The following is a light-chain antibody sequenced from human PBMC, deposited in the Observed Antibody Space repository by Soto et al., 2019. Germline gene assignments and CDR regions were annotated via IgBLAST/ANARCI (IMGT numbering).Light chain of an antibody. CDR1: QSVSGSY. CDR3: QQYVTSWT. V-gene: IGKV3-20*01. Sequence: EIVLTQSPGTLPLSPGERATLSCRASQSVSGSYLAWYQQKRGQAPRLLIYGASSRASGIPDRFSGSGSGTDFTLTISGLEPEDFAVYYCQQYVTSWTFGQGTKVEIK. J-gene: IGKJ1*01. CDR2: GAS.